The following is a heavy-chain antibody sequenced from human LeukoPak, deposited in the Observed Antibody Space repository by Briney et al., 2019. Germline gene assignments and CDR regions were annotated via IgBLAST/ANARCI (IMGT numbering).Heavy chain of an antibody. CDR2: IWYDGSNK. CDR1: GFTFSSYG. CDR3: ARAGSGFQDY. J-gene: IGHJ4*02. Sequence: PGGSLRPSCAASGFTFSSYGMHWVRQAPGKGLEWVAVIWYDGSNKYYADSVKGRFTISRDNSKNTLYPQMNSLRAEDTAVYHCARAGSGFQDYWGQGTLVTVSS. V-gene: IGHV3-33*01. D-gene: IGHD6-19*01.